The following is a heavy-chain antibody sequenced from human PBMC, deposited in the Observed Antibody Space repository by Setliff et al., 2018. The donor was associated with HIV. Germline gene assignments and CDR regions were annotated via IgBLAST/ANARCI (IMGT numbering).Heavy chain of an antibody. Sequence: SETLSLTCTVSGYPISSGYYWSWIRQSPGKAFEWIGYIYSTGSTNYNPSLQSRVTISMVASRNQFSLKVTSVTAADTAVYYCAKGAGFYGDYTFDHWGQGRQVTVSS. V-gene: IGHV4-61*01. CDR3: AKGAGFYGDYTFDH. CDR1: GYPISSGYY. J-gene: IGHJ4*02. D-gene: IGHD4-17*01. CDR2: IYSTGST.